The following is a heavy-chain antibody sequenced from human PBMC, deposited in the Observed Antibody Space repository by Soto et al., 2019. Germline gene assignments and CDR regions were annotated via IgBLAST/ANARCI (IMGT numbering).Heavy chain of an antibody. J-gene: IGHJ3*01. CDR2: MNPNSGKT. V-gene: IGHV1-8*01. D-gene: IGHD2-2*01. Sequence: QVQLVQSGAEVRRPGTSVMVSCKTSGYTFTDYDINWVRQATGQGLEWMGWMNPNSGKTGYAQKFQGRGSMTRNTATSTAYMELSSLRSDDTAIYYCARDSSTTNPVWGQGTMVTVSS. CDR3: ARDSSTTNPV. CDR1: GYTFTDYD.